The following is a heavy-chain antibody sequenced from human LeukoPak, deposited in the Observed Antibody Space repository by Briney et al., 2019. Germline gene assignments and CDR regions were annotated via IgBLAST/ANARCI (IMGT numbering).Heavy chain of an antibody. CDR3: ASYGEYYYDSSGYYRLLDY. D-gene: IGHD3-22*01. Sequence: SETLSLTCAVYGGSFSGYYWGWIRQPPGKGLEWIGSIYYRGSTYYNPSLKSRVTISVDTSKNQFSLKLSSVTAADTAVYYCASYGEYYYDSSGYYRLLDYWGQGTLVTVSS. CDR2: IYYRGST. V-gene: IGHV4-34*01. CDR1: GGSFSGYY. J-gene: IGHJ4*02.